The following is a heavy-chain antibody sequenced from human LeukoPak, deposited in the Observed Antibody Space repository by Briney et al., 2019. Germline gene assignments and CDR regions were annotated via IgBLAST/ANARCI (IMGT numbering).Heavy chain of an antibody. V-gene: IGHV1-18*01. J-gene: IGHJ3*02. CDR1: GFTFTSYG. D-gene: IGHD2-21*02. CDR3: ARGAYYSGDYSSSDAFDI. CDR2: ISAYNGNT. Sequence: ASVKVSCKASGFTFTSYGFSWVRQAPGQGLEWMGWISAYNGNTNSAQRFQGRVTMTTDTSTSTAYMELRGLRSDDTAVYYCARGAYYSGDYSSSDAFDIWGRGQWSASL.